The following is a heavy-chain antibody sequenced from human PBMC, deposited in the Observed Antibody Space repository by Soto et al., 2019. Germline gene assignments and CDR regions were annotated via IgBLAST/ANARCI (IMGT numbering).Heavy chain of an antibody. D-gene: IGHD2-15*01. Sequence: QVQLVQSGAEVKKPGASVKVSCKASGYTSTSYDINWVRQATGQGLEWMGWMNPNSGNTGYAQKFQGRVTMTRSTSISTAYMELSSLRSEDTAVYYCALDCSGGSCYHPGDDYWGQGTLVTVSS. CDR1: GYTSTSYD. V-gene: IGHV1-8*01. CDR3: ALDCSGGSCYHPGDDY. CDR2: MNPNSGNT. J-gene: IGHJ4*02.